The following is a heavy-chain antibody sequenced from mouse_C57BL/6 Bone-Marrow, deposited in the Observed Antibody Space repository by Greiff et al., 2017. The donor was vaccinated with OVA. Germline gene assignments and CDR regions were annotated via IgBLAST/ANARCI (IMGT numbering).Heavy chain of an antibody. CDR3: ARNYPDLSDAMDY. J-gene: IGHJ4*01. Sequence: VQVVESGPGLVAPSQSLSITCTVSGFSLTSYAISWVRQPPGKGLEWLGVIWTGGGTNYNSALKSRLSISKDNSKSQVFLKMNSLQTDDTARYYCARNYPDLSDAMDYWGQGTSVTVSS. CDR1: GFSLTSYA. V-gene: IGHV2-9-1*01. D-gene: IGHD3-2*02. CDR2: IWTGGGT.